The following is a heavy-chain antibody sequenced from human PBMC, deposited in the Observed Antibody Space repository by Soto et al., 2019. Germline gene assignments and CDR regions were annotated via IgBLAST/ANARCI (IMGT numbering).Heavy chain of an antibody. CDR2: MYYSGIS. CDR1: GGSMNNYY. V-gene: IGHV4-59*01. CDR3: VRSGHSFGGVS. J-gene: IGHJ4*02. D-gene: IGHD3-16*01. Sequence: SETLSLTCTVSGGSMNNYYGSWIRQTPEKGLEWIGYMYYSGISNYNSSLKSRVTISVDTPKNQFSLKLRSVTAADTAMYYGVRSGHSFGGVSWGLGTLVTVSS.